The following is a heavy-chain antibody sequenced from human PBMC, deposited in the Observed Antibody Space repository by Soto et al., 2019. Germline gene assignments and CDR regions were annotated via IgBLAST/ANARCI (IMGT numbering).Heavy chain of an antibody. CDR3: ARGLYYFDY. Sequence: EVQLVESGGGLVQPGGSLRLSCAASGFTFSSYEMNWVRQAPGKWLECGSYINDSGRAIYYADSVKGRFTISRDNAKNSLYLQMNSLRADDTAVYYCARGLYYFDYWCQGTLLTVSS. CDR1: GFTFSSYE. V-gene: IGHV3-48*03. D-gene: IGHD3-16*01. CDR2: INDSGRAI. J-gene: IGHJ4*02.